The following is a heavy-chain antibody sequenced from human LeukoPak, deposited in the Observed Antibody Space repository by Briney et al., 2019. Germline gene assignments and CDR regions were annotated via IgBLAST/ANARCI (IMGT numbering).Heavy chain of an antibody. Sequence: PGGSLRLSCVASGFTFSASAMSWVRQAPGKGLEWVSAITSGGTTYYGDSVKGRFTISRDNSKNTLYLQMNSLRAEDTAIFYCAKDPRVVTGWGQGTLVTVSS. CDR1: GFTFSASA. CDR3: AKDPRVVTG. J-gene: IGHJ4*02. D-gene: IGHD4-23*01. V-gene: IGHV3-23*01. CDR2: ITSGGTT.